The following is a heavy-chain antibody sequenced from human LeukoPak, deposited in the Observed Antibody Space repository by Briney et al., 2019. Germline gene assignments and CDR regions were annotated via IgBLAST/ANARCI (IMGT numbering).Heavy chain of an antibody. CDR3: AKDPLNPYSGYGYYYYYMDV. J-gene: IGHJ6*03. D-gene: IGHD5-12*01. CDR2: ISSSGSTI. V-gene: IGHV3-48*03. Sequence: GGSLRLSCAASGFTFSSYEMNWIRQAPGKGLEWVSYISSSGSTIYYADSVKGRFTISRDNSKNTLYLQMNSLRAEDTAVYYCAKDPLNPYSGYGYYYYYMDVWGKGTTVTVSS. CDR1: GFTFSSYE.